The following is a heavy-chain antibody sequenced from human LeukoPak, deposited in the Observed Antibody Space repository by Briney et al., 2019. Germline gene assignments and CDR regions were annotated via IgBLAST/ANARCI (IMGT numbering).Heavy chain of an antibody. D-gene: IGHD3-3*01. CDR3: ARDLEFPDY. Sequence: ASVKVSCKASGYTFTSYGITWMRQAPGQGLEWMGWISTNNGDTNYVQKFQGRVTMTTDTSTSTAYMELRSLTSDDTAVYYCARDLEFPDYWGQGTLVTVSS. V-gene: IGHV1-18*01. CDR1: GYTFTSYG. CDR2: ISTNNGDT. J-gene: IGHJ4*02.